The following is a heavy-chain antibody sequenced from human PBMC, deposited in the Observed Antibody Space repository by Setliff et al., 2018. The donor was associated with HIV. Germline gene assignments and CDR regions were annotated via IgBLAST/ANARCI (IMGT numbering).Heavy chain of an antibody. CDR3: ARPRGNDYAGSGFDN. Sequence: GESLKISCKTSGYNFRMYWIAWVRQMPGKGLEWMGIIYPGDSDTRYSPSFQGQVTISADKSISTAYLQWSTLKASDSAMYYCARPRGNDYAGSGFDNWGQGTLVTVPQ. CDR2: IYPGDSDT. D-gene: IGHD2-2*01. J-gene: IGHJ4*02. V-gene: IGHV5-51*01. CDR1: GYNFRMYW.